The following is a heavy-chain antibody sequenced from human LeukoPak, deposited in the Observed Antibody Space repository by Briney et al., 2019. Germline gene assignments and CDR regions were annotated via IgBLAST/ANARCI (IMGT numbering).Heavy chain of an antibody. CDR1: GASISRSTYY. V-gene: IGHV4-39*01. Sequence: SETLSLTCSVPGASISRSTYYWGWISQPPGKGLEWIGSVFRTGTAYYNPSLRSRVTVAVDTSKNQFSLKLTSVTAADTAVYYCAKSDVGDYRTWGQGTLVAVSS. CDR2: VFRTGTA. CDR3: AKSDVGDYRT. J-gene: IGHJ4*02. D-gene: IGHD4-17*01.